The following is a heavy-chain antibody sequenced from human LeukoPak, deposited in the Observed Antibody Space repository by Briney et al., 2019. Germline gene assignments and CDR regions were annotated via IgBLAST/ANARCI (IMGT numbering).Heavy chain of an antibody. CDR3: ARSRSIDYGDYGWFVY. CDR2: IYYSGST. CDR1: NGSISYYY. D-gene: IGHD4-17*01. Sequence: SETLSLTCTVSNGSISYYYWSWIRQPPGKGLEWIGYIYYSGSTNYHPSLKSRVTISVDTSKNQFSLNLSSVTAADTAVYYCARSRSIDYGDYGWFVYWGQGTLVTVS. J-gene: IGHJ4*02. V-gene: IGHV4-59*08.